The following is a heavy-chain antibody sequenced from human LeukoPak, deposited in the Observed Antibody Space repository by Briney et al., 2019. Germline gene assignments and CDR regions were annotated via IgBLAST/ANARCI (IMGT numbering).Heavy chain of an antibody. CDR2: ISAYNGNT. D-gene: IGHD6-19*01. Sequence: ASVKVSCKASGYTFTNYAISWVRQAPGQGLEWMGWISAYNGNTKYTQKFQGRVTMTRDTSTSTAYMELRSLRSDDTAIYYCARGLTRLGGIAVAGPRRPMDVWGKGTTVTVSS. V-gene: IGHV1-18*01. CDR1: GYTFTNYA. CDR3: ARGLTRLGGIAVAGPRRPMDV. J-gene: IGHJ6*04.